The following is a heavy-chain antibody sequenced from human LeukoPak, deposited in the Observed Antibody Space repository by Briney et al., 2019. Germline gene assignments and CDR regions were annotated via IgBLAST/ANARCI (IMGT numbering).Heavy chain of an antibody. CDR3: ARDDWNDGRSVDY. V-gene: IGHV3-66*01. D-gene: IGHD1-1*01. Sequence: GGSLRLSCAASGFTVSSNYMSWVRQAPGKGLEWVSVIYSGGSTYYADSVKGRFTISRDNAKNSLYLQMNSLRAEDTAVYYCARDDWNDGRSVDYWGQGTLVTVSS. CDR1: GFTVSSNY. J-gene: IGHJ4*02. CDR2: IYSGGST.